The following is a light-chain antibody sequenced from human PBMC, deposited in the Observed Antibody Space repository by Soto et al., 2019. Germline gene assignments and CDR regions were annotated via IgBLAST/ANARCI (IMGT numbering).Light chain of an antibody. Sequence: EIVVTQCPDPLSLSTGERATLSCRASQSVSSYLAWYQQKPGQAPRLLIYAASNRATGVPARFSGSWSGTEFTLTISSLQSEDFAVYYCQQYNNWITFGQGTRLEIK. CDR1: QSVSSY. V-gene: IGKV3-15*01. J-gene: IGKJ5*01. CDR2: AAS. CDR3: QQYNNWIT.